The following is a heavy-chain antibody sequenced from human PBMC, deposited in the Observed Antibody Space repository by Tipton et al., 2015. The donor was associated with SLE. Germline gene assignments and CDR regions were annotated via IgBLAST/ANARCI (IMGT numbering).Heavy chain of an antibody. CDR2: IYHSGST. Sequence: GLVKPSETLSLTCAVSGYSISSGYYWGWIRQPPGKGLEWIGSIYHSGSTYYNPSLKSRVTISVDTSKNQFSLKLSSVTAADTAVYYCARDSLLGSADGYWGQGTLVTVSS. CDR3: ARDSLLGSADGY. V-gene: IGHV4-38-2*02. J-gene: IGHJ4*02. D-gene: IGHD1-26*01. CDR1: GYSISSGYY.